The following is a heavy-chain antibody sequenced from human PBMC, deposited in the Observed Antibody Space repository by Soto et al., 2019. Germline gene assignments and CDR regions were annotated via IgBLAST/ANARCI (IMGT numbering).Heavy chain of an antibody. D-gene: IGHD5-18*01. CDR3: ARCIQGDYYYGMDV. CDR1: VYTFYCHS. J-gene: IGHJ6*02. V-gene: IGHV1-18*01. Sequence: ASVTVSCKASVYTFYCHSISWVRQAPGQGLEWMGRINADYGNTQYAQKFRGRVTMTTDTSTTTVYMELTNLRSDDTAVYYCARCIQGDYYYGMDVWG. CDR2: INADYGNT.